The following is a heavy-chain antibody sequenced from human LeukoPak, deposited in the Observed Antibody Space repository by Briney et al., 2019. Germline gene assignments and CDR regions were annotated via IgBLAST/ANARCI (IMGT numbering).Heavy chain of an antibody. V-gene: IGHV3-11*04. J-gene: IGHJ4*02. CDR3: ARVSSSQTWGFGF. CDR1: GFTFSDSY. CDR2: ISSGGSTI. Sequence: PGGSLRLSCAASGFTFSDSYMSWIRQAPGKGREWVSYISSGGSTIYYADFVKGRFTISRDNAKSSLYLQMNSLRAEDTAVYYCARVSSSQTWGFGFWGQGTLVTVSS. D-gene: IGHD6-13*01.